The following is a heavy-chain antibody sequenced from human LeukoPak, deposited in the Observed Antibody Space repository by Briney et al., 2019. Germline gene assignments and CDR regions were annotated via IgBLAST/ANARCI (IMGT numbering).Heavy chain of an antibody. CDR1: GFTFSSYG. CDR3: AKVSGSPYYYDSSGKYPDY. J-gene: IGHJ4*02. D-gene: IGHD3-22*01. Sequence: PGGSLRLSCAASGFTFSSYGMHWVRQAPGKGLEWVAVIWYDGSNKYYADSVKGRFTISRDNSKNTLYLQMNSLRAEDTAVYYCAKVSGSPYYYDSSGKYPDYWGQGTLVTVSS. V-gene: IGHV3-33*06. CDR2: IWYDGSNK.